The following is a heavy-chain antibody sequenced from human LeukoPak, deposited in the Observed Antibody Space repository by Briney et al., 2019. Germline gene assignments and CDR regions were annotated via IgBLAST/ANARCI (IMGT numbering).Heavy chain of an antibody. V-gene: IGHV1-2*02. Sequence: ASVKVSCKASGYTFTDYYMHWVRQAPGQGLEWMGWINPNSGGTNYVQKFQGRVTMTRDTSISTAYMELSRLRSDDTAVYYCARESLAATGDYWGQGTLVTVSS. D-gene: IGHD2-15*01. J-gene: IGHJ4*02. CDR2: INPNSGGT. CDR3: ARESLAATGDY. CDR1: GYTFTDYY.